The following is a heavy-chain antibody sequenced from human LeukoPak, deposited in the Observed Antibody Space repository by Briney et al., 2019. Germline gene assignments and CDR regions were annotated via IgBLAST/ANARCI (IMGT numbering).Heavy chain of an antibody. Sequence: GASVTVSRKASEYTLTGYFMHWVGQALGQGVEWMGWINHNSGGTNIPQKFQGRVTMTRDTSISTAYMELSRLRSDDTAVYYCARARDIVVVVAATPLPDYGMDVWGQGTTVTVSS. V-gene: IGHV1-2*02. D-gene: IGHD2-15*01. J-gene: IGHJ6*02. CDR1: EYTLTGYF. CDR2: INHNSGGT. CDR3: ARARDIVVVVAATPLPDYGMDV.